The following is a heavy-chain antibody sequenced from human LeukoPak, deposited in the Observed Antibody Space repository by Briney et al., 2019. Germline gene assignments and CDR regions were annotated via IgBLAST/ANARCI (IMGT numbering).Heavy chain of an antibody. CDR2: IHTSGST. CDR1: GGSISSYH. J-gene: IGHJ4*02. V-gene: IGHV4-4*07. D-gene: IGHD3-22*01. CDR3: ARDAYYYDSSASRLFDY. Sequence: PSETLSLTCSVSGGSISSYHWSWIRQPAGKGLEWIGRIHTSGSTNYKSSLKSRVTMSVDTSKNQFSLKLSSVSAADTAVYYCARDAYYYDSSASRLFDYWGQGTLVTVSS.